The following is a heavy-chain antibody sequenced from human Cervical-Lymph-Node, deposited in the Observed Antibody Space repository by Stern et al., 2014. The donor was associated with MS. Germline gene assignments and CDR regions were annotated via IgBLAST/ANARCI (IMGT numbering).Heavy chain of an antibody. D-gene: IGHD5-18*01. V-gene: IGHV4-61*02. CDR1: GGSISSANNY. CDR3: ATVGGFSYGYNDY. CDR2: IYPSGST. Sequence: VQLVESGPGLVEPSQTLSLTCTVSGGSISSANNYWRWIRRPAGKGLEWIGRIYPSGSTNYTPSLRSRVTISIDTPKNQFPLSLGSVPAADTAVYYCATVGGFSYGYNDYWGQGTLVTVSS. J-gene: IGHJ4*02.